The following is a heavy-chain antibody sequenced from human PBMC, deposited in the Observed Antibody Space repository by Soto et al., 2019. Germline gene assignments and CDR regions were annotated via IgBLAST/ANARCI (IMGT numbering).Heavy chain of an antibody. D-gene: IGHD3-3*01. V-gene: IGHV4-59*01. Sequence: KASETLSLTCTVSGGSMSSYYWSWIRQPPGKGLEWIGYIYYSGSTSYNPSLKSRVTISVDTSKNQFSLKLSSVTAADTAVYYCARRYDFWSGYSFDYGGQGTLVTVSS. J-gene: IGHJ4*02. CDR3: ARRYDFWSGYSFDY. CDR2: IYYSGST. CDR1: GGSMSSYY.